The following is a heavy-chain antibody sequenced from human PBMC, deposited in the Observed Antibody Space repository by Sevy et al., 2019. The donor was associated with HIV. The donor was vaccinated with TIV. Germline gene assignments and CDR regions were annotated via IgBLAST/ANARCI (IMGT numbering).Heavy chain of an antibody. CDR3: AKDRNFWSGYYYYYYYMDV. V-gene: IGHV3-30*18. J-gene: IGHJ6*03. Sequence: GGSLRIACAASGFTFSSYGMHWVRQAPGKGLEWVAVISYDGSNKYYADSVKGRFTISRDNSKNTLYLQMNSLRAEDTAVYYCAKDRNFWSGYYYYYYYMDVWGKGTTVTVSS. D-gene: IGHD3-3*01. CDR1: GFTFSSYG. CDR2: ISYDGSNK.